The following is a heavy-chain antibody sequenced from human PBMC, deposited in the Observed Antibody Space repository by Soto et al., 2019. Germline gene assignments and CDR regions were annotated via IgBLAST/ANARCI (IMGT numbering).Heavy chain of an antibody. Sequence: GGSLRLSCAASGFTFSSYWMHWVRQAPGKGLVWVSRINSDGSSTSYADSVKGRFTISRDNAKNTLYLQMNSLRAEDTAVYYCARVLTYYYDSSGPANFDYWGQGTLVTVFS. CDR1: GFTFSSYW. CDR3: ARVLTYYYDSSGPANFDY. V-gene: IGHV3-74*01. J-gene: IGHJ4*02. D-gene: IGHD3-22*01. CDR2: INSDGSST.